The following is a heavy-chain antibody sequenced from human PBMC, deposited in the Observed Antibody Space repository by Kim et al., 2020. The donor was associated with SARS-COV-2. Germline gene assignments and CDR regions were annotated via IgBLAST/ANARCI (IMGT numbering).Heavy chain of an antibody. J-gene: IGHJ6*02. CDR2: IWYDGSNK. D-gene: IGHD3-3*01. CDR3: AKDRPYDFWSGYYFPYYYGMDV. V-gene: IGHV3-33*06. CDR1: GFTFSSYA. Sequence: GGSLRLSCAASGFTFSSYAMHWVRQAPGKGLEWVAVIWYDGSNKYYADSVKGRFTISRDNSKNTLYLQMNSLRAEDTAVYYCAKDRPYDFWSGYYFPYYYGMDVWGQGTTVTVSS.